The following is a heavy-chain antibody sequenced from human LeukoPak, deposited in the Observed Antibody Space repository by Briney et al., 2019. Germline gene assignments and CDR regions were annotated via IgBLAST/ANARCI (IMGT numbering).Heavy chain of an antibody. CDR2: IYTSGST. CDR1: GGSISSGSYY. V-gene: IGHV4-61*02. D-gene: IGHD1-1*01. Sequence: PSETLSLTCTVSGGSISSGSYYWSWIRQPAGKGLEWIGRIYTSGSTNYNPPLKSRVTISVDTSKNQFSLKLSSVTAADTAVYYCARGFEWNPGYMDVWGKGTTVTVSS. CDR3: ARGFEWNPGYMDV. J-gene: IGHJ6*03.